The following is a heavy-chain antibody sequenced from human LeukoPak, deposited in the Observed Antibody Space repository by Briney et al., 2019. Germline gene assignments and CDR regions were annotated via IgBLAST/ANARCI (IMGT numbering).Heavy chain of an antibody. D-gene: IGHD6-13*01. CDR3: AREGRGVPGAIAAVKGFDY. J-gene: IGHJ4*02. V-gene: IGHV1-46*01. Sequence: ASVKVSCKASGYTFTSYYMHWVRQAPGQGLEWMGIINPSGGSTSYAQKFQGRVTMTRDMSTSTVYMELSSLRSEDTAIYYCAREGRGVPGAIAAVKGFDYWGQGTLDTVSS. CDR2: INPSGGST. CDR1: GYTFTSYY.